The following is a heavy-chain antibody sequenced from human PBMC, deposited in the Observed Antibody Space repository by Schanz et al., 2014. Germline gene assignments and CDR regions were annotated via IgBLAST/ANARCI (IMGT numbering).Heavy chain of an antibody. CDR1: GFTFSDYW. Sequence: EEQLVESGGGLVQPGGSLRLSCTASGFTFSDYWMSWVRQAPGKGLEWVSAISGGGGTTYYADSVKGRFTISRDNSKNTLYLQMNSLRAEDTAVYYCAKDRSWDYDSSGYFDYWGQGTLVTVSS. J-gene: IGHJ4*02. D-gene: IGHD3-22*01. CDR2: ISGGGGTT. V-gene: IGHV3-23*04. CDR3: AKDRSWDYDSSGYFDY.